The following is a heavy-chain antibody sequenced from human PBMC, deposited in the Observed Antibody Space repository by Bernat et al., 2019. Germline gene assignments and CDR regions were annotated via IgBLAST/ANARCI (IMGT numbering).Heavy chain of an antibody. V-gene: IGHV1-69*01. CDR1: GGTFSSYA. CDR2: IIPIFGTA. Sequence: QVQLVQSGAEVKKPGSSVKVSCKASGGTFSSYAISWVRQAPGQGLERMGGIIPIFGTANYAQKFQGRGTITADESTSTAYMEMSSLRSEETAVYYCARIYVWGIYRYRHWFDPWGQGTLVTVSS. D-gene: IGHD3-16*02. CDR3: ARIYVWGIYRYRHWFDP. J-gene: IGHJ5*02.